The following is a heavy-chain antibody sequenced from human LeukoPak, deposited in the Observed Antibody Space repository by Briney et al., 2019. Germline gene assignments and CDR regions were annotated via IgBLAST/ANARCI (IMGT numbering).Heavy chain of an antibody. V-gene: IGHV3-23*01. D-gene: IGHD2-21*01. CDR2: ISGSGGST. J-gene: IGHJ5*02. CDR3: AKPKHIVVVIGWFDP. Sequence: GGSLRLSCAASGFTFSSYAMSWVRQAPGKGLEWVSAISGSGGSTYYADSVKGRFTISRDNSKNTLYLQMNSLGAEDTAVYYCAKPKHIVVVIGWFDPWGQGTLVTVSS. CDR1: GFTFSSYA.